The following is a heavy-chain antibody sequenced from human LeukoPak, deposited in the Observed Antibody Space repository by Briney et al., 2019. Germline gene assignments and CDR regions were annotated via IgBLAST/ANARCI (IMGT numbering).Heavy chain of an antibody. Sequence: PGGSLRLSCAASGFTFDDFAMHWVRQAPGKGLEWVSGILWNSAYIAYADSVKGRFTISRDNAKNSLYLQMNSLRAEDTAVYYCARGFRLKYYDFWSGYLRPFDYWGQGTLVTVSS. CDR3: ARGFRLKYYDFWSGYLRPFDY. V-gene: IGHV3-9*01. CDR2: ILWNSAYI. J-gene: IGHJ4*02. D-gene: IGHD3-3*01. CDR1: GFTFDDFA.